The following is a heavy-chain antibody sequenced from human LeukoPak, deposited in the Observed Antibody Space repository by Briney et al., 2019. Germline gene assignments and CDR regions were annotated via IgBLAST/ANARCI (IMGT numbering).Heavy chain of an antibody. CDR1: GGSISSGGYY. D-gene: IGHD3-3*02. J-gene: IGHJ4*02. V-gene: IGHV4-31*03. Sequence: SETLSLTCTVSGGSISSGGYYWSWIRQHPGKGLEWIGYIYYSGSTYYNPSLRSRVTISADTSKNQFSLKVISMTAADTGFYYCARGPTHFRKYRGYFDYWGQGTLVSVSS. CDR2: IYYSGST. CDR3: ARGPTHFRKYRGYFDY.